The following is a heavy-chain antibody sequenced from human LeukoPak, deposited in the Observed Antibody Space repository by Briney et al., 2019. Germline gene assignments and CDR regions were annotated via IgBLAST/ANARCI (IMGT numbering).Heavy chain of an antibody. D-gene: IGHD3-10*01. Sequence: SETLSLTCTVSGYSISSGYSWGWIRQPPGKGLEWIGTFSHSGSPNYNPSLKSRVTISVDASKNQFSLKLSSVTAADTAVYYCARRIPMVRGAQSSWFDPWGQGTLVTVSS. CDR1: GYSISSGYS. CDR3: ARRIPMVRGAQSSWFDP. V-gene: IGHV4-38-2*02. CDR2: FSHSGSP. J-gene: IGHJ5*02.